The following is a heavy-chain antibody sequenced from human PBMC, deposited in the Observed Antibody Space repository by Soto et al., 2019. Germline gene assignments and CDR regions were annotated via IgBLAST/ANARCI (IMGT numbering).Heavy chain of an antibody. CDR3: ARTRGAYYAWDY. V-gene: IGHV3-7*04. D-gene: IGHD3-10*01. CDR1: GFTFSSYW. Sequence: EVQLVESGGGLVQPGGSLRLSCAASGFTFSSYWMSWVRQAPGKGLEWGANIKQDGSEIYYVDSVKSRFTISRDNAKNSLYLQMNSLRAEDTAVYYCARTRGAYYAWDYGGQGTLVSVSS. J-gene: IGHJ4*02. CDR2: IKQDGSEI.